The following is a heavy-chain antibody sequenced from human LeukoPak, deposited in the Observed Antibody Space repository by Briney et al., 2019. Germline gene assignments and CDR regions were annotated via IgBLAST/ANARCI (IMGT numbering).Heavy chain of an antibody. D-gene: IGHD3-9*01. CDR2: IWYDGSNK. Sequence: GGSLRLSCAASGFTFSSYGMHWVRQAPGKGLEWVAIIWYDGSNKYYADSVKGRFTISRGNSKNTLYLQMNSLRAEDTAVYYCARDFPTVNFDPTLYPGDYWGQGTLVTVSS. CDR3: ARDFPTVNFDPTLYPGDY. V-gene: IGHV3-33*08. J-gene: IGHJ4*02. CDR1: GFTFSSYG.